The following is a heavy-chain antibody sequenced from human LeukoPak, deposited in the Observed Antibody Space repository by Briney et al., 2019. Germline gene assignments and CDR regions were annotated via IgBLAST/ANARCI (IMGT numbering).Heavy chain of an antibody. CDR1: GFTFSSYG. V-gene: IGHV3-30*18. J-gene: IGHJ6*02. CDR2: ISYGGRNK. D-gene: IGHD3-10*01. CDR3: AKDLGELLWFGELFGKYYYYGMDV. Sequence: GGSLRLSCAASGFTFSSYGMYWVRQAPGKGLEWVAGISYGGRNKYYADSVKGRFTISRDNFKNTLYLQMNSLRAEDTAVYYCAKDLGELLWFGELFGKYYYYGMDVWGQGTTV.